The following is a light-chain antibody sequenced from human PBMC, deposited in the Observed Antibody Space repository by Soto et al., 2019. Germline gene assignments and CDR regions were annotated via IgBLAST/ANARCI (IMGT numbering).Light chain of an antibody. Sequence: DIQMTQSPSTLSASVGDRVTITCRASQSISSWLAWYQQKPGKAPKLLIYKASSLESGVPSRFSGSGSGTEFTLTISSLQPDAFATYYCQQYNSYWTFGQGTTVEIK. J-gene: IGKJ1*01. CDR2: KAS. CDR1: QSISSW. CDR3: QQYNSYWT. V-gene: IGKV1-5*03.